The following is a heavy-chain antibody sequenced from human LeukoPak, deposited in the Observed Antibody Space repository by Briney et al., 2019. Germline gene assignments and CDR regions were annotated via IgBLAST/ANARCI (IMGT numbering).Heavy chain of an antibody. CDR2: ISSSGSAI. V-gene: IGHV3-48*04. CDR1: GFTFSSYS. CDR3: ARVAHDSSGYYYPD. D-gene: IGHD3-22*01. J-gene: IGHJ4*02. Sequence: GGSLRLSCAASGFTFSSYSMNWVRQAPGKGLEWVSYISSSGSAIYYADSVKGRFTISRDNAKNSLYLQMNSLRAEDTAVYYCARVAHDSSGYYYPDWGQGTLVTVSS.